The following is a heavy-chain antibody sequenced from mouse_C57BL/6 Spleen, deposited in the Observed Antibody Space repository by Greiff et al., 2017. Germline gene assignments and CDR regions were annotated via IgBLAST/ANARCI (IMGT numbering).Heavy chain of an antibody. CDR3: ARDTTDY. D-gene: IGHD1-1*01. CDR1: GYTFTDYY. Sequence: VQLKESGPVQVKPGASVKMSCKASGYTFTDYYMNWVKQSHGKSLEWIGVINPYNGGTSYNQKFKGKATLTVDKSSSTAYMELNSLTSEDSAVYYCARDTTDYWGQGTTLTVSS. J-gene: IGHJ2*01. CDR2: INPYNGGT. V-gene: IGHV1-19*01.